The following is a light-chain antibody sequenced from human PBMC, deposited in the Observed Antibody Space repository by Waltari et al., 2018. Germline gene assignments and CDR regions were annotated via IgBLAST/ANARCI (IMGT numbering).Light chain of an antibody. V-gene: IGLV2-14*03. CDR1: SSDVGGYTY. Sequence: QSALTQPASVSGSPGQAITISCTGTSSDVGGYTYVSWYQQHPGKAPKLMIYDVSNRPSGVSNRFSGSESGNTASLTISGLQAEDEADYYCSSYTSSSTLDVFGTGTKVTVL. J-gene: IGLJ1*01. CDR3: SSYTSSSTLDV. CDR2: DVS.